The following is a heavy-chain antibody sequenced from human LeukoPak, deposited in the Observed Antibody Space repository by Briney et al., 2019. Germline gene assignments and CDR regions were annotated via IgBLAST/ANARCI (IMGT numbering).Heavy chain of an antibody. CDR2: ISGSGGST. D-gene: IGHD3-22*01. CDR3: AKDPHDSSGYYSY. CDR1: GFTFSSYA. V-gene: IGHV3-23*01. J-gene: IGHJ4*02. Sequence: GGSLRLSCAASGFTFSSYAMSWVRQAPGKGLEWVSAISGSGGSTYHADSVKGRFTISRDNSKNTLYLQMNSLRAEDTAVYYCAKDPHDSSGYYSYWGQGTLVTVSS.